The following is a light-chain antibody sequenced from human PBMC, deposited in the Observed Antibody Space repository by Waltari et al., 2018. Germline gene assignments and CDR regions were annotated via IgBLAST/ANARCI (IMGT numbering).Light chain of an antibody. CDR1: QSVGRS. CDR3: QHYVRLPAT. CDR2: GAS. J-gene: IGKJ1*01. V-gene: IGKV3-20*01. Sequence: EIVLTQSPGTLSLSPGERATLSCRASQSVGRSLAWYQQKPGQAPRLLIYGASSRATGVPARFSGSGSGTDFSLTIARLEPEDFAVYYCQHYVRLPATFGQGTKVEI.